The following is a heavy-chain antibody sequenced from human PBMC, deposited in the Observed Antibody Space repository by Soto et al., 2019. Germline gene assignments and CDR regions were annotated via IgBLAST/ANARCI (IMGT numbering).Heavy chain of an antibody. V-gene: IGHV4-31*03. CDR2: INYSGST. CDR1: GGSISSGGYY. J-gene: IGHJ5*02. D-gene: IGHD5-12*01. Sequence: SETLSLTCTVSGGSISSGGYYWSWIRQEPGKGLEWIGYINYSGSTNDNPSLKSRVTISVDTSKNQFSLKLSSVTAADTAVYYCARDKEWLRPWGQGTLVTVSS. CDR3: ARDKEWLRP.